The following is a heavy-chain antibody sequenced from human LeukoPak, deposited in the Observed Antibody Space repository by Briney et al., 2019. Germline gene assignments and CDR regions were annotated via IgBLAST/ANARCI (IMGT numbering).Heavy chain of an antibody. J-gene: IGHJ5*02. D-gene: IGHD4-17*01. CDR1: GGTFSSYA. Sequence: GASVKVSCKASGGTFSSYAISWVRQAPGQGLEWMGRIIPIFGIANYAQKFQGRVTITADKSTSTAYMELSSLRSEDTAVYYCARARTTVTTSPDWFDPWGQGTPVTVSS. CDR3: ARARTTVTTSPDWFDP. CDR2: IIPIFGIA. V-gene: IGHV1-69*04.